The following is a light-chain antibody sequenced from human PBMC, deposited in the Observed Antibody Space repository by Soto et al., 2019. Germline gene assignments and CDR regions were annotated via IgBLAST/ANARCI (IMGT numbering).Light chain of an antibody. CDR1: SGDVGGYNY. Sequence: QSALTQPASVSGSPGQSITISCTGTSGDVGGYNYVSWYQLDPGKAPKLIIYEVNNRPSGVSNRFSGCKSGNTASLTSSGLQAEDGADYCCTSYTSSGPWVFGGGTKLTVL. J-gene: IGLJ3*02. CDR3: TSYTSSGPWV. CDR2: EVN. V-gene: IGLV2-14*01.